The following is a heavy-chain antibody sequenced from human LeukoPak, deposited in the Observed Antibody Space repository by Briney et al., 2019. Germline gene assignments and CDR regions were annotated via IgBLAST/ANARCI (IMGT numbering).Heavy chain of an antibody. J-gene: IGHJ4*02. CDR3: ANLPL. Sequence: PGRSLRLSCATSGFTFSNYGMHWVRQAPGKGLEWVAVISYDGSNKYYADSVKGRFTISRDNSKNTLYLQMNSLRPEDAAVYYCANLPLWGQGTLVTVPS. CDR1: GFTFSNYG. CDR2: ISYDGSNK. V-gene: IGHV3-30*18.